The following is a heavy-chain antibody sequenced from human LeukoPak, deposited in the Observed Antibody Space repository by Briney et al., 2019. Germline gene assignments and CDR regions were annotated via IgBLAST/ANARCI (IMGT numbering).Heavy chain of an antibody. V-gene: IGHV3-23*01. Sequence: GGSLRLSCAASGFTFSGNAMSWVRQVPGRGLERVSGVGGDEKTHYADFVRGRFTISRDNARHTVFLQMNSLTVEDAAVYYCAKDLSWCVTADYWGQGVLVTVSS. CDR1: GFTFSGNA. CDR3: AKDLSWCVTADY. J-gene: IGHJ4*02. D-gene: IGHD2-21*02. CDR2: VGGDEKT.